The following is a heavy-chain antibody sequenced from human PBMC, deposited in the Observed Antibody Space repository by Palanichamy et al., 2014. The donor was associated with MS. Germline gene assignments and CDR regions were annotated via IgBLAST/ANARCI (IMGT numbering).Heavy chain of an antibody. CDR1: GFTFSSYS. CDR2: ISSSSGYI. V-gene: IGHV3-21*01. Sequence: EVQLVESGGGLVKPGGSLRLSCAASGFTFSSYSMNWVRQAPGGGLEWVSSISSSSGYIYYADSVKGRFTISRDNAKNSLYLLMSSLGAEDTAMYYCAKGGYSDTWYHDSWGQGTLVTVSS. CDR3: AKGGYSDTWYHDS. D-gene: IGHD6-13*01. J-gene: IGHJ4*02.